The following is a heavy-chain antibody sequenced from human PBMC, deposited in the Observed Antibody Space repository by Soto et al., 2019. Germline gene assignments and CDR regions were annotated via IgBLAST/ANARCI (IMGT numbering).Heavy chain of an antibody. CDR1: GGSFSGYY. J-gene: IGHJ4*02. CDR3: ARGGKPIQLWLLY. CDR2: INHSGST. V-gene: IGHV4-34*01. D-gene: IGHD5-18*01. Sequence: SETLSLTCAVYGGSFSGYYWSWIRQPPGKGLEWIGEINHSGSTNYNPSLKSRVTISVDTSKNQFSLKLSSVTAADTAVYYCARGGKPIQLWLLYWGQGTLGT.